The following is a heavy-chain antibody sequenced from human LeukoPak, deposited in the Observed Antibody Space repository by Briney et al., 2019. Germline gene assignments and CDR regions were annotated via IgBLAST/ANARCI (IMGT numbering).Heavy chain of an antibody. J-gene: IGHJ4*02. V-gene: IGHV3-21*01. CDR3: ARVPRYYFDY. CDR2: ISSSSSYI. CDR1: GFTFSSYD. Sequence: GGSLRLSCAASGFTFSSYDMHWVRQAPGKGLEWVSSISSSSSYIYYADSVKGRFTISRDNAKNSLYLQMNSLRAEDTAVYYCARVPRYYFDYWGQGTLVTVSS.